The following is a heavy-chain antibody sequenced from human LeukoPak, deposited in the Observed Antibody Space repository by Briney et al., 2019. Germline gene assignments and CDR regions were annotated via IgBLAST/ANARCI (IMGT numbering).Heavy chain of an antibody. CDR1: GFTFDDYG. V-gene: IGHV3-20*01. J-gene: IGHJ6*02. D-gene: IGHD2-2*01. CDR3: ARDARRVVVPAAPELYYYYGMDV. CDR2: INWNGGST. Sequence: GESLRLSCAASGFTFDDYGMSWVRQAPGKGLEWVSGINWNGGSTGYADSVKGRFTISRDNAKNSLYLQMNSLRAEDTALYHCARDARRVVVPAAPELYYYYGMDVWGQGTTVTVSS.